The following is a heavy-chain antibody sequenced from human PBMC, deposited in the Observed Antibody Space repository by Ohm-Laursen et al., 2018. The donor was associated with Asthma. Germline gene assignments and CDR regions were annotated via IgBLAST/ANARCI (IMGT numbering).Heavy chain of an antibody. J-gene: IGHJ4*02. CDR1: GGSISSSGYS. CDR2: FYYTGST. V-gene: IGHV4-61*08. Sequence: PSDTLSLTCTVSGGSISSSGYSWSWIRQHPGKGLEWIGYFYYTGSTDYSPSLKSRVTISVDTSKNQFSLKLNSVTAADTAVYYCARDRGGGGYWGQGTLVTVSS. CDR3: ARDRGGGGY. D-gene: IGHD3-10*01.